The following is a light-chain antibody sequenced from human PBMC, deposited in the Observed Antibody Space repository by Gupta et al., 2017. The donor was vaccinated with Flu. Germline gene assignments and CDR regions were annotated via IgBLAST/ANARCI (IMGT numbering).Light chain of an antibody. V-gene: IGKV3-15*01. Sequence: EIVMTPSPPTLSVPPGERAALSCRASQSVSRNLAWYQQKPGQAPRLLIHGASTRATGIPARFSGSGSGTEFTLTISSLQSEDFAVYYCQQYNNWPPLTFGGGTKVEIK. J-gene: IGKJ4*01. CDR2: GAS. CDR3: QQYNNWPPLT. CDR1: QSVSRN.